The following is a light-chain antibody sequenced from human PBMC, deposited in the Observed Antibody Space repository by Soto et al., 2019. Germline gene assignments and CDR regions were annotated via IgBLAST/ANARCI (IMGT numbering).Light chain of an antibody. CDR3: QQYCSSPIT. CDR1: QSVGSD. V-gene: IGKV3-20*01. CDR2: GAS. Sequence: IVDTRCRATLSKYPGERATLSCRVSQSVGSDLAWYQQKPGQAPRLLIYGASSRATGIPDRFSGSGSGTDFTLTISRLEPEDFAAYYCQQYCSSPITFGQGTRLEIK. J-gene: IGKJ5*01.